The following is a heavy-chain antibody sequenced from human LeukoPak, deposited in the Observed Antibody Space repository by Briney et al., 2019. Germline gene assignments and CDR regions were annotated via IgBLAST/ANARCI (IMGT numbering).Heavy chain of an antibody. CDR2: ISGSGGST. CDR3: AKGGVLYYYYGMDV. V-gene: IGHV3-23*01. CDR1: GFTFSSYA. J-gene: IGHJ6*02. D-gene: IGHD3-10*01. Sequence: GGSLRLSCAASGFTFSSYAMSWVRQAPGKGLEWVSAISGSGGSTYYADSVKGRFTISRDNSKNTLYLQMNSLRAEDTAVYYCAKGGVLYYYYGMDVWGQGTTVTVSS.